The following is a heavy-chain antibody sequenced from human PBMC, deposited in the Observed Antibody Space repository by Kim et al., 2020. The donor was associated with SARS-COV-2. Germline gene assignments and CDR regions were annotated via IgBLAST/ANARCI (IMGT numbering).Heavy chain of an antibody. J-gene: IGHJ4*02. V-gene: IGHV1-24*01. D-gene: IGHD1-26*01. CDR1: GYTLTELS. CDR2: FDPEDGET. CDR3: ATVKKTRGSYPFDY. Sequence: ASVKVSCKVSGYTLTELSMHWVRQAPGKGLEWMGGFDPEDGETIYAQKFQGRVTMTEDTSTDTAYMELSSLRSEDTAVYYCATVKKTRGSYPFDYWGQGTLVTVSS.